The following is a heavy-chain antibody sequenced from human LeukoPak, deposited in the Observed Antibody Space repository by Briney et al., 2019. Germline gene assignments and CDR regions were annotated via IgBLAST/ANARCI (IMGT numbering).Heavy chain of an antibody. CDR3: ARGGSYLSAFDI. Sequence: GGSLRLPCAASGFTFSSYGMSWVRQAPGKGLEWVSIIYSGGSTFYADSVKGRFTISRDNSKNTLYLQMNSLRAEDTAVYYCARGGSYLSAFDIWGQGTMVTVSS. CDR1: GFTFSSYG. V-gene: IGHV3-53*01. J-gene: IGHJ3*02. D-gene: IGHD1-26*01. CDR2: IYSGGST.